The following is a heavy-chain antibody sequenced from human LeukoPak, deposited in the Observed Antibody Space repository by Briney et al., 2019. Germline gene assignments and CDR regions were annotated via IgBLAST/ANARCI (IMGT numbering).Heavy chain of an antibody. D-gene: IGHD1-26*01. CDR1: GFTFSSYG. CDR3: ASARYSEN. J-gene: IGHJ4*02. Sequence: GGSLRLSCAASGFTFSSYGMHWVRQAPGKGLEWVAVIWYDGRNKYYADSVKGRFTISRDNSKNTVYLQMNSLRAEDSAVYYCASARYSENWGQGTLVTVSS. V-gene: IGHV3-33*01. CDR2: IWYDGRNK.